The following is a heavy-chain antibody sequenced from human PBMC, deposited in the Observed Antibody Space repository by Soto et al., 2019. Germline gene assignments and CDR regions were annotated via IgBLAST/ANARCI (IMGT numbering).Heavy chain of an antibody. D-gene: IGHD3-16*01. V-gene: IGHV4-31*03. Sequence: SETLSLTCTVSGASMSRGGYYWSWIRQHPRKGLEWIGYIYHSGSSYYNPSLRSRVTMSVDTSKNQFSLQLSSMTAADTAVYYCARNDYTPWFDPWGQETLVTVSS. CDR2: IYHSGSS. CDR3: ARNDYTPWFDP. J-gene: IGHJ5*02. CDR1: GASMSRGGYY.